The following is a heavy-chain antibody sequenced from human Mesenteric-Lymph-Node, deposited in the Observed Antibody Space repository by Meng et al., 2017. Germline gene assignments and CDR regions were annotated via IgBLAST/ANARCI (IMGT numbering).Heavy chain of an antibody. J-gene: IGHJ3*02. V-gene: IGHV3-21*01. CDR2: ISSSSTYI. Sequence: GGSLRLSCAASGFSFSSYSMNWVRQAPGKGLEWVSSISSSSTYIYYADSVKGRFTISRDNAKNALYLQMNSLRAEDTAIYYCARIRVEMATGSAYDIWGQGTIVTVSS. CDR3: ARIRVEMATGSAYDI. CDR1: GFSFSSYS. D-gene: IGHD5-24*01.